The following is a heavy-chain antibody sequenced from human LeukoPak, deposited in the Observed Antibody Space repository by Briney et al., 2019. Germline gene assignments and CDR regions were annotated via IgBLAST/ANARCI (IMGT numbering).Heavy chain of an antibody. Sequence: PSETLSLTCTVSGGSINSYYWNWIRQSPGKGLEWIGYIYYSGSTNYNPSLKSRVIISIDTSKNQFSLKLSSVTAADTAVYYCATDLATVVIVTNYWGQGTLVTVSS. D-gene: IGHD4-23*01. CDR3: ATDLATVVIVTNY. J-gene: IGHJ4*02. CDR2: IYYSGST. CDR1: GGSINSYY. V-gene: IGHV4-59*01.